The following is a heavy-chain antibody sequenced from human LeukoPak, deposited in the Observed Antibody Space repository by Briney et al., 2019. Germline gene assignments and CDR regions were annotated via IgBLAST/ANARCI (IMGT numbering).Heavy chain of an antibody. V-gene: IGHV4-39*07. D-gene: IGHD5-18*01. CDR1: GGSISGSSYY. J-gene: IGHJ4*02. CDR2: IFYSGST. CDR3: ARKGYSYYDY. Sequence: PSETLSLTCTVSGGSISGSSYYWGWIRQPPGKGLEWIGSIFYSGSTYYNPSLKSRVTISVDTSKNQFSLKLSSVTAADTAVYYCARKGYSYYDYWGQGTLVTVSS.